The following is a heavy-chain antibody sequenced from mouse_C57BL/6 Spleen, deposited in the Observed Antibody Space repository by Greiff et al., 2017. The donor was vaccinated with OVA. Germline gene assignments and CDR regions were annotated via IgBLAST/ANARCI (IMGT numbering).Heavy chain of an antibody. J-gene: IGHJ2*01. V-gene: IGHV1-81*01. CDR3: AREGGYVDY. Sequence: VQLMESGAELARPGASVKLSCEASGYTFTSYGISWVQQRTGQGLEWIGEICPRSGNHYYNAKFKGKATLTADKSYSTAYMELRSLTSEDSAFYFCAREGGYVDYWGQGTTLTVSS. CDR1: GYTFTSYG. CDR2: ICPRSGNH.